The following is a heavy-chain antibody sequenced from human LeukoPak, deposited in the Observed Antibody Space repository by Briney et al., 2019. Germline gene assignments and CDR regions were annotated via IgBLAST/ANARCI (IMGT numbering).Heavy chain of an antibody. D-gene: IGHD2-15*01. V-gene: IGHV1-58*02. CDR2: IIVGSGNT. Sequence: SVKVSCKASGLAFTSSAMQWVRQARGQRLEWIGWIIVGSGNTNYAQKFQERVTITRDMSTSTAYMELSSLRSEDTAVYYCARSGGGLGYCSGGSCYDYWGQGTLVTVS. J-gene: IGHJ4*02. CDR3: ARSGGGLGYCSGGSCYDY. CDR1: GLAFTSSA.